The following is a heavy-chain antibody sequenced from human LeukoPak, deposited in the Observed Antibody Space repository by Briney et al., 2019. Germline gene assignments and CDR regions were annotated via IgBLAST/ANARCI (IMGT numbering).Heavy chain of an antibody. CDR2: MNPNSGNT. CDR3: ARDGPIVVVPAASNFDY. J-gene: IGHJ4*02. D-gene: IGHD2-2*01. Sequence: GASVKVSCKASGYTFTSYDINWVRQATGQGLEWMGWMNPNSGNTGYAQKFQGRVTMTRNTSISTAYMELSSLRSEDTAVYCCARDGPIVVVPAASNFDYWGQGTLVTVSS. V-gene: IGHV1-8*01. CDR1: GYTFTSYD.